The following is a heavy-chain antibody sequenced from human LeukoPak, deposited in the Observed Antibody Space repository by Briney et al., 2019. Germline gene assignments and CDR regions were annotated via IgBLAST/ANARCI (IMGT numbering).Heavy chain of an antibody. V-gene: IGHV3-7*03. CDR1: GFTLSYNW. CDR3: ARLSTGWYGHFDF. Sequence: TGGSLRLSCAASGFTLSYNWMSWVRRAPGKGLEWVASIKEDGSEKYYVDSVKGRFTISRYNAKNSLYLQMNSLRAEDTAVYYCARLSTGWYGHFDFWGHGTLVTVSS. CDR2: IKEDGSEK. J-gene: IGHJ4*01. D-gene: IGHD6-13*01.